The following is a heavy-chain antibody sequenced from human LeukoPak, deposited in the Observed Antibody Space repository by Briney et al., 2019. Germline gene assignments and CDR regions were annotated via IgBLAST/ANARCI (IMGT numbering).Heavy chain of an antibody. V-gene: IGHV4-34*01. Sequence: SETLSLTCAVYDGSFSGYYWSWIRQPPGKGLEWIGEINHSGSTNYNPSLKSRVTISVDTSKNQFSLKLSSVTAADTAVYYCARTIVLMVYAISYFDYWGQGTLVTVSS. CDR2: INHSGST. D-gene: IGHD2-8*01. CDR1: DGSFSGYY. J-gene: IGHJ4*02. CDR3: ARTIVLMVYAISYFDY.